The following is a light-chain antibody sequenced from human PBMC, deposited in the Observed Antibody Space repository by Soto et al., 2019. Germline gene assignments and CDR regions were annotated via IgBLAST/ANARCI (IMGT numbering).Light chain of an antibody. CDR2: VAS. V-gene: IGKV3-20*01. J-gene: IGKJ1*01. CDR1: QSVSSSY. Sequence: EIVLTQSPGTLSLSPGERATLSCRASQSVSSSYLAWYQQKPGQAPRLLIYVASTRATGIPDRFSGSGSGTDVTLTISRLEPEDVAVFYCQQYGRSPWTFGRGTKVEIK. CDR3: QQYGRSPWT.